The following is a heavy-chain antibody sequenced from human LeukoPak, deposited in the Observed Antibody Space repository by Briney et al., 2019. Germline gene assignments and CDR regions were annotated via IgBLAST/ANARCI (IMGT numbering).Heavy chain of an antibody. V-gene: IGHV1-2*06. CDR3: ARDSCSGGSCYHVY. J-gene: IGHJ4*02. D-gene: IGHD2-15*01. CDR1: GYTFTGYY. CDR2: INPNSGGT. Sequence: ASVKVSCKASGYTFTGYYMHWVRQAPGQGLEWMGRINPNSGGTNYAQKFQGRVTMTRDTSISTAYMELSRLRSVDTAVYSCARDSCSGGSCYHVYWGPGTLVTVSS.